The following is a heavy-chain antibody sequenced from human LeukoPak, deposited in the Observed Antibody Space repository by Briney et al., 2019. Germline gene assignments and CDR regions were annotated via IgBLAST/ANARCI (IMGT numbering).Heavy chain of an antibody. CDR3: VKRAGTYFDY. Sequence: PSETLSLTCTVSGGSMTGYYWSWIRQPPGKELEYIGYIHYSGSTNYNPSLKSRATISIDTSKNQFSLRLSSVSAADTALYYCVKRAGTYFDYWGQGIPVTVSS. D-gene: IGHD1-26*01. V-gene: IGHV4-59*01. CDR1: GGSMTGYY. J-gene: IGHJ4*02. CDR2: IHYSGST.